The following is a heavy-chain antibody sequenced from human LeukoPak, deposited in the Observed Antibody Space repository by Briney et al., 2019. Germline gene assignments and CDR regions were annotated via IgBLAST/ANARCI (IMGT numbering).Heavy chain of an antibody. V-gene: IGHV1-18*01. CDR2: ISAYNGNT. D-gene: IGHD3-3*01. Sequence: ASVKVSCKAPGYTFTSYGISWVRQAPGQGLEWMGWISAYNGNTNYAQKLQGRVTMTTDTSTSTAYMELRSLRSDDTAVYYCARDRFEGYDFWSGYKVVVFDPWGQGTLVTVSS. J-gene: IGHJ5*02. CDR3: ARDRFEGYDFWSGYKVVVFDP. CDR1: GYTFTSYG.